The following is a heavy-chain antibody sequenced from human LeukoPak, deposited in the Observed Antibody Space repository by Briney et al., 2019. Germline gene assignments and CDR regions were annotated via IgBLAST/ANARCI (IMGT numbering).Heavy chain of an antibody. V-gene: IGHV4-39*07. CDR2: IYYSGST. D-gene: IGHD5-18*01. Sequence: SETLSLTCSVSGGSISSSTYCWGWIRQPPGKGLEWIGSIYYSGSTYYNPSLKSRVTISVDTSKNQFSLKLSSVTAADTAVYYCAKDRGVDTAMGPNAFDIWGQGTMVTVSS. J-gene: IGHJ3*02. CDR1: GGSISSSTYC. CDR3: AKDRGVDTAMGPNAFDI.